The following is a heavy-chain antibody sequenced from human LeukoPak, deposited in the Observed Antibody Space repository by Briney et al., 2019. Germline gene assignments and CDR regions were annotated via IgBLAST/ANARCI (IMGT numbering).Heavy chain of an antibody. CDR3: ARSGIAVAGIN. Sequence: TSETLSLTCTVSGGSISSSSYYWGWIRQPPGKGLEWIGSIYYSGRTYYNPSLKRRVTISVDTSKNQFSLKLSPVTAADTAVYYCARSGIAVAGINWGQGTLVTVSS. J-gene: IGHJ4*02. CDR1: GGSISSSSYY. D-gene: IGHD6-19*01. V-gene: IGHV4-39*01. CDR2: IYYSGRT.